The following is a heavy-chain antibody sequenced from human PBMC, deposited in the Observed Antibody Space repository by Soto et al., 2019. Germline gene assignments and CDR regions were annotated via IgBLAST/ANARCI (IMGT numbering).Heavy chain of an antibody. CDR2: IYYSGST. CDR3: ARHPRDLYYGDYAGHNWFDP. J-gene: IGHJ5*02. Sequence: SETLSLTCTVSGGSISSSSYYWGWIRQPPGKGLEWIGSIYYSGSTYYNPSLKSRVTISVDTSKNQFSLKLSSVTAADTAVYYCARHPRDLYYGDYAGHNWFDPWGQGTLVTVSS. D-gene: IGHD4-17*01. CDR1: GGSISSSSYY. V-gene: IGHV4-39*01.